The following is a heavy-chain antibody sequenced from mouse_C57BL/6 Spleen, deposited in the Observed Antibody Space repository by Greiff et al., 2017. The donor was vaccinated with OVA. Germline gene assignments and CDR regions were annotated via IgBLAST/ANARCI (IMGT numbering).Heavy chain of an antibody. V-gene: IGHV10-1*01. J-gene: IGHJ4*01. CDR1: GFSFNTYA. D-gene: IGHD1-1*01. CDR3: VRQGSSYYAMDY. CDR2: IRSKSNNYAT. Sequence: GGGLVQPKGSLKLSCAASGFSFNTYAMNWVRQAPGKGLEWVARIRSKSNNYATYYADSVKDRFTISRDDSESMLYLQMNNLKTEDTAMYYCVRQGSSYYAMDYWGQGTSVTVSS.